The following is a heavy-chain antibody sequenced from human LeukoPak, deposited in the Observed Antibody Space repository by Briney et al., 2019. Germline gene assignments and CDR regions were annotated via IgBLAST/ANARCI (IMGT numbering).Heavy chain of an antibody. CDR1: GFSFNIYG. CDR3: AKGDAIKGHFDP. Sequence: PGGSLRLSCAASGFSFNIYGMHWVRQAPGKGLDWVAFTRYDGSDKYYADSVKGRFTISRDNSKNTLYLQMNSLRAEDTAVYYCAKGDAIKGHFDPWGQGTLVTVSS. J-gene: IGHJ5*02. CDR2: TRYDGSDK. V-gene: IGHV3-30*02. D-gene: IGHD2-8*01.